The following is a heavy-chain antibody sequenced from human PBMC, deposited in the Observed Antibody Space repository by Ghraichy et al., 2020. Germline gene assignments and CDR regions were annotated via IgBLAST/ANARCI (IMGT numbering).Heavy chain of an antibody. CDR3: AKFARDWPNEYLQH. Sequence: GESLNISCAASGFTFRTYAMSWVRQPPGKGLEWVSAITDNGGTTYDAESVKGRFTITRINSKNTLFLQMNSLRGEDTAVYYCAKFARDWPNEYLQHWGQGALVTVSS. CDR2: ITDNGGTT. CDR1: GFTFRTYA. D-gene: IGHD3/OR15-3a*01. J-gene: IGHJ1*01. V-gene: IGHV3-23*01.